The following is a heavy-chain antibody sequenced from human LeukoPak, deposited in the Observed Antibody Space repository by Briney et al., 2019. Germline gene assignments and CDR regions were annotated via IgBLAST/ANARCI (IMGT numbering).Heavy chain of an antibody. V-gene: IGHV3-30*02. Sequence: SGGSLRLSCAASGFTFTNYGIHWVRQAPGKGLEWVAFIRYDGTNMYYGDSVKGRFTISRDNSKNTVYLQMNSLRAEDTAVYYCASFSRYWGQGTLVTVSS. J-gene: IGHJ4*02. CDR2: IRYDGTNM. CDR3: ASFSRY. D-gene: IGHD3-16*02. CDR1: GFTFTNYG.